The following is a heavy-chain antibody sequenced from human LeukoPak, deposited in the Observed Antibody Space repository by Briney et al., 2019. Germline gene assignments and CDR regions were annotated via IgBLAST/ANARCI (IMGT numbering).Heavy chain of an antibody. CDR3: VKDTAHAFDV. CDR1: GYTFTSNG. D-gene: IGHD5-18*01. CDR2: ISNESGKT. V-gene: IGHV1-18*01. J-gene: IGHJ3*01. Sequence: ASVKVSCKASGYTFTSNGISWVRQAPGQGLEWMGWISNESGKTNYSQRFQGRVTMTTDISTSTAYMDLRSLRSDDTAVYYCVKDTAHAFDVWGQGTRVAVS.